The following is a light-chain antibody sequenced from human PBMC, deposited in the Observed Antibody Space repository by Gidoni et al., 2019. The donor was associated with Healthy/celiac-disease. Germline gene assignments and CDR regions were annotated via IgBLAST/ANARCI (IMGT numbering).Light chain of an antibody. J-gene: IGLJ3*02. Sequence: QSALTPPASVSGSPGQSITISCTGTSSDVGSYNLVSWYQQHPGKAPKLMIYEGSKRPSGVSNRFSGSKSGNTASLTISGLQAEDEADYYCCSHAGRFGGGTKLTVL. CDR3: CSHAGR. CDR2: EGS. CDR1: SSDVGSYNL. V-gene: IGLV2-23*01.